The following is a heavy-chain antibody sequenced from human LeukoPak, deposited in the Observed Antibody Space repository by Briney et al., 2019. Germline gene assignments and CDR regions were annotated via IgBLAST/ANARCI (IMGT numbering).Heavy chain of an antibody. D-gene: IGHD2-15*01. CDR3: AREGYGHTTFDS. Sequence: SETLSLTCAVYGGSFSGYYWSWIRQPPGKGLEWIGEINRGGSTNYNPSLKSRVTISVDTSKNQFSLRLSSVTAADTAVYYCAREGYGHTTFDSWGQGTLVTVSS. J-gene: IGHJ4*02. CDR1: GGSFSGYY. V-gene: IGHV4-34*01. CDR2: INRGGST.